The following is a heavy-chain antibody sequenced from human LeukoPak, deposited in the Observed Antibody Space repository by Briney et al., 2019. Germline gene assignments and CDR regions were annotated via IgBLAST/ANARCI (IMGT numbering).Heavy chain of an antibody. J-gene: IGHJ3*02. D-gene: IGHD2-2*01. V-gene: IGHV4-31*03. CDR2: IYYSGST. CDR1: GGSISSAGYC. CDR3: ALVYCSSIRCFIGAFDI. Sequence: TSQTLSLTCTVSGGSISSAGYCWSWIRQYPGKGLEWIGYIYYSGSTEYNPSLRSRVTISPDTSKNQFSLKLTSVTAADTAVYYCALVYCSSIRCFIGAFDIWGQGTMVTVSS.